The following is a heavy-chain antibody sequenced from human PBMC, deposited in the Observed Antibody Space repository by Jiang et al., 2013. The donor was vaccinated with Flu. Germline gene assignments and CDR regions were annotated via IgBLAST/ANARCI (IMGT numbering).Heavy chain of an antibody. J-gene: IGHJ4*02. D-gene: IGHD6-13*01. CDR2: IFYSGST. CDR1: GGSISGYY. CDR3: AKGSTSSWYV. Sequence: GPGLVKPSETLSLTCTVAGGSISGYYWSWIRQPPGKGLEWIGYIFYSGSTNYNPSLKSRVTISVDTSKNQFSLKLSSVTAADTAVYYCAKGSTSSWYVWGQGTLVTVSS. V-gene: IGHV4-59*01.